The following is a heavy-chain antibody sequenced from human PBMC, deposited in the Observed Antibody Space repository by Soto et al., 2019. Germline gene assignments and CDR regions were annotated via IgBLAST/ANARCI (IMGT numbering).Heavy chain of an antibody. J-gene: IGHJ4*02. D-gene: IGHD6-13*01. Sequence: EVQLLESGGGLVQPGGSLRLSCAASGFTFRNYAMIWVRQAPGKGLEWVSGISDSGGVIFYADSVRGRFTVSRDNDMNLLFLHLDNVRDEDTAVYYCTRGGAGRPDYWGQGSLVVVSS. CDR2: ISDSGGVI. CDR3: TRGGAGRPDY. V-gene: IGHV3-23*01. CDR1: GFTFRNYA.